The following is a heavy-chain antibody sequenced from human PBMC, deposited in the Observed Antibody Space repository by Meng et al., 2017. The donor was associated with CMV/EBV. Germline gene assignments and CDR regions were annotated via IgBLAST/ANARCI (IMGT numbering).Heavy chain of an antibody. CDR2: IIPILGIA. J-gene: IGHJ6*02. D-gene: IGHD2-2*01. Sequence: SVKVSCKASGGTFSSYAISWVRQAPGQGLEWMGGIIPILGIANYAQKFQGRVTITADKSTSTAYMELSSLRSEDTAVYYCARVLERVEYCSSTSCPQGFRGMDVWGQGTTVTVSS. CDR3: ARVLERVEYCSSTSCPQGFRGMDV. CDR1: GGTFSSYA. V-gene: IGHV1-69*10.